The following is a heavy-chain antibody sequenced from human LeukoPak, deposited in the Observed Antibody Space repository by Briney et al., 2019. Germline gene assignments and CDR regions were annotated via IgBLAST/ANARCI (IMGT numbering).Heavy chain of an antibody. CDR1: VFTFNTYG. CDR3: ARGYSSLSCAFDI. D-gene: IGHD6-19*01. Sequence: GGSVRLSCAASVFTFNTYGMHWVRQAPGKGLEWVALIWYDGSTKFYADSVKGRFTISRDNSRDTLYLQMDSLSAEDTAIYYCARGYSSLSCAFDIWGQGTM. CDR2: IWYDGSTK. J-gene: IGHJ3*02. V-gene: IGHV3-33*01.